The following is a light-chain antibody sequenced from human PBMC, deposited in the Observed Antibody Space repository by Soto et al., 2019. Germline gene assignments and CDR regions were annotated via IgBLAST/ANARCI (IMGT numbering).Light chain of an antibody. CDR2: DVT. CDR1: NSDVGGYNF. V-gene: IGLV2-11*01. J-gene: IGLJ3*02. CDR3: CSFAGSNTLM. Sequence: QSALTQPRSVSGSPGQSVTISCTGTNSDVGGYNFVSWYQHHPRKAPKLMIYDVTKRPSGVPDRFSGSKSGNTASLTISGLQAGDEADYYCCSFAGSNTLMFGGGTKLTVL.